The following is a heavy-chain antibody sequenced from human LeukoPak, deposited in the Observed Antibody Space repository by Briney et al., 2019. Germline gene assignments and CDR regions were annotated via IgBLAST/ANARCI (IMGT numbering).Heavy chain of an antibody. D-gene: IGHD6-13*01. J-gene: IGHJ4*02. CDR3: AIPTSSPWGFDY. CDR2: ISSSGSTI. CDR1: GFTFSSYE. Sequence: GGSLRLSCAASGFTFSSYEMNWVRQAPGKGLEWVSYISSSGSTIYYADSVKGRFTISRDNAKNSLYLQMNSLRAEDTAVYYCAIPTSSPWGFDYWGQGTLVTVSS. V-gene: IGHV3-48*03.